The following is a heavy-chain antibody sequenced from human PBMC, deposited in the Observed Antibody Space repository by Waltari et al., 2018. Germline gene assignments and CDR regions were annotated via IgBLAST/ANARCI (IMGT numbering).Heavy chain of an antibody. CDR3: ARDSRYGDYGFAFDI. J-gene: IGHJ3*02. V-gene: IGHV4-4*02. CDR1: GGSISSSTW. D-gene: IGHD4-17*01. CDR2: IYHSGST. Sequence: QVQLQESGPGLVKPSGTLSLTCAVSGGSISSSTWWSWVRQPPGKGLEWIGEIYHSGSTNYNPSLKSRVTISVDKSKNQFSLKLSSVTAADTAVYYCARDSRYGDYGFAFDIWGQGTMVTVSS.